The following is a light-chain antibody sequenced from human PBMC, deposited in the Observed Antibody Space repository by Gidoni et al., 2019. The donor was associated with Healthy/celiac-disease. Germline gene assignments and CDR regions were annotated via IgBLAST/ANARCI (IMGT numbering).Light chain of an antibody. CDR1: SRDGGGYNY. CDR3: SSYTSSSTLYV. J-gene: IGLJ1*01. CDR2: DVS. Sequence: QSALTQPASVSGSPGQSSTISYTGTSRDGGGYNYVSWYQQHPGKAPKLMIYDVSNRPSGVSNRFSGSKSGNTASLTISGLQAEDAADYYCSSYTSSSTLYVFGTGTNVTVL. V-gene: IGLV2-14*01.